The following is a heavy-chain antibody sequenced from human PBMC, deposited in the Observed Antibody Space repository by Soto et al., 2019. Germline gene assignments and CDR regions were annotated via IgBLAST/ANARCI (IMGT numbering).Heavy chain of an antibody. CDR1: GFSLNTYW. CDR2: IFPGDSDT. Sequence: WESLKISCKASGFSLNTYWIAWVRQMPGKSLEWMGAIFPGDSDTKYSPPFQGQVTISADRSTSPAFVQWDSLRASASAIYFCGRQGPPNSGPGYYYETDVWGPGTTVTVPS. J-gene: IGHJ6*02. V-gene: IGHV5-51*01. CDR3: GRQGPPNSGPGYYYETDV. D-gene: IGHD3-3*01.